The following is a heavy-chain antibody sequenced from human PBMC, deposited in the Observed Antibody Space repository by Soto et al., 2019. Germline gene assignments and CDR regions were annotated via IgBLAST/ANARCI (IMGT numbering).Heavy chain of an antibody. CDR1: GYTLTELS. V-gene: IGHV1-69*13. J-gene: IGHJ6*02. Sequence: VKVSCKVSGYTLTELSMHWVRQAPGQGLEWMGGITPIFGTANYAQKFQGRVTITADESTSTAYMELSSLRSEDTAVYYCAISIGHYDFWSRYYILGEFSGHYYYYYGMDVWGQGTTVTVSS. D-gene: IGHD3-3*01. CDR2: ITPIFGTA. CDR3: AISIGHYDFWSRYYILGEFSGHYYYYYGMDV.